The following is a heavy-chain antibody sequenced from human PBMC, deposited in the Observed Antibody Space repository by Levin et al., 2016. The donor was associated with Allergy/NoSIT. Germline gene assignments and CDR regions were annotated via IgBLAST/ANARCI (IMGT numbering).Heavy chain of an antibody. D-gene: IGHD3-16*02. Sequence: ASVKVSCKVSGYTLTELSMHWVRQAPGKGLEWMGGFDPEDGETIYAQKFQGRVTMTEDTSTDTAYMELSSLRSEDTAVYYCATDFHAWGSYRNGYYYGMDVWGQGTTVTVSS. CDR3: ATDFHAWGSYRNGYYYGMDV. CDR2: FDPEDGET. CDR1: GYTLTELS. V-gene: IGHV1-24*01. J-gene: IGHJ6*02.